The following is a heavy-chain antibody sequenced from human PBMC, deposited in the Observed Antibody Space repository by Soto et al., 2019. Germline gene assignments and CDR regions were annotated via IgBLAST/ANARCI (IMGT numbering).Heavy chain of an antibody. CDR2: INPSGGST. CDR3: ARFVQEVEIYGDRPYYYYYGMDV. CDR1: GYTFTSYY. J-gene: IGHJ6*02. V-gene: IGHV1-46*01. Sequence: ASVKVSCKASGYTFTSYYMHWVRQAPGQGLEWMGIINPSGGSTSYAQKFQGRVTMTRDTSISTAYMELRSLRSDDTAVYYCARFVQEVEIYGDRPYYYYYGMDVWGQGTTVTVSS. D-gene: IGHD4-17*01.